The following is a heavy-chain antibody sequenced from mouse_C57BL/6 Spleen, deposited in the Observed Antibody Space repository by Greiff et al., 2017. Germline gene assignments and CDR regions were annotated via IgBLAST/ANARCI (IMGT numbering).Heavy chain of an antibody. CDR3: ARDDGYYSDY. CDR1: GYTFTSYW. CDR2: IHPNSGST. V-gene: IGHV1-64*01. D-gene: IGHD2-3*01. Sequence: QVQLQPPGAGLVKPGASVKLSCKASGYTFTSYWMHWVKQRPGQGLEWIGMIHPNSGSTNYNEKFKSKATLTVDKSSSTAYMQLSSLTSEDSAVYYCARDDGYYSDYWGQGTTLTVSS. J-gene: IGHJ2*01.